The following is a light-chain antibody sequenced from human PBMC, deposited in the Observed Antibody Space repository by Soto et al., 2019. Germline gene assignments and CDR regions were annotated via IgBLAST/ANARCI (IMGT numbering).Light chain of an antibody. CDR1: QSISSW. J-gene: IGKJ1*01. V-gene: IGKV3-20*01. Sequence: EIVLTQSPGTLSLSPVERATLSCRASQSISSWLAWYQQKPGKAPKLLIYDASSLESGVPSRFSGSGSGTDFTLTISRLEPEDFAVYYCQEYGSSGTFGQGTKVDIK. CDR2: DAS. CDR3: QEYGSSGT.